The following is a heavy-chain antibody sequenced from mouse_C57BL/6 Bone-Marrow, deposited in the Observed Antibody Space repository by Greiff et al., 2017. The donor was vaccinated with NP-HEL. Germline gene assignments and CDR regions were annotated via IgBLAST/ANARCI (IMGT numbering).Heavy chain of an antibody. CDR3: ARETFITTVVPHWYFDV. D-gene: IGHD1-1*01. CDR2: IHPNSGST. Sequence: VKLQESGAELVKPGASVKLSCKASGYTFTSYWMHWVKQRPGQGLEWIGMIHPNSGSTNYNEKFKSKATLTVDKSSSTAYMQLSSLTSEDSAVYYCARETFITTVVPHWYFDVWGTGTTVTVSS. CDR1: GYTFTSYW. J-gene: IGHJ1*03. V-gene: IGHV1-64*01.